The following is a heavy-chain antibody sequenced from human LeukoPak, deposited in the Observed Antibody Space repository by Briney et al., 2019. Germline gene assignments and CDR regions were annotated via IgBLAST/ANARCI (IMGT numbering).Heavy chain of an antibody. Sequence: PGGSLRLSCAASGFIFSSYEMNWVRQAPGKGLEWVSYISGSSSTIYYADSVKGRFTISRDNAKNSLYLQMNSLRDEDTAVYYCATARYSGYRNPLYYFGYWGQGALVTVSS. J-gene: IGHJ4*02. V-gene: IGHV3-48*02. CDR1: GFIFSSYE. CDR3: ATARYSGYRNPLYYFGY. CDR2: ISGSSSTI. D-gene: IGHD5-12*01.